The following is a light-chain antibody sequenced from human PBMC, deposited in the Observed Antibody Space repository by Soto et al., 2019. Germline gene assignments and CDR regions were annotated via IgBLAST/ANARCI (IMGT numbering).Light chain of an antibody. Sequence: QSVLTQPPSASETPGQRVTISCSGSSSNIGTNTVNWYQQLPGTAPILLIYNNNQRPSGVPDRFSGSKSGTSASLAISGLQSEDEADYYCAAWDDSLTGVLFGGGTKVTVL. V-gene: IGLV1-44*01. CDR2: NNN. CDR3: AAWDDSLTGVL. J-gene: IGLJ2*01. CDR1: SSNIGTNT.